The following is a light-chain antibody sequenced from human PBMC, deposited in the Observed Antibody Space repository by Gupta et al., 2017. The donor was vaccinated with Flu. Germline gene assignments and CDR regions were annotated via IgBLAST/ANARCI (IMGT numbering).Light chain of an antibody. CDR1: QSVSITY. CDR2: GAY. CDR3: QKDYILCPFT. Sequence: PGERVTLSCRVSQSVSITYLTCYQQKTGHAPRLIIYGAYTRATSIPGRISGSGSGTDFTIIINSLQDKDFASCYDQKDYILCPFTFGRGTKVEVK. J-gene: IGKJ4*01. V-gene: IGKV3-7*04.